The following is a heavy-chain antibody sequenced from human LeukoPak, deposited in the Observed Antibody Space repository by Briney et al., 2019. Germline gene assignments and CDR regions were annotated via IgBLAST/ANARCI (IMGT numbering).Heavy chain of an antibody. V-gene: IGHV4-39*01. J-gene: IGHJ3*02. CDR2: IYYSGNT. Sequence: SETLCLTCIVSGGSIRSSSYYWGWIRQPPGKGLEWIGSIYYSGNTYYNPSLKSRVTISVDTSKNEFSLKLSSVTAADTAVYYCARHTKVGSKPDAFDIWGQGTMVTVSS. D-gene: IGHD1-26*01. CDR3: ARHTKVGSKPDAFDI. CDR1: GGSIRSSSYY.